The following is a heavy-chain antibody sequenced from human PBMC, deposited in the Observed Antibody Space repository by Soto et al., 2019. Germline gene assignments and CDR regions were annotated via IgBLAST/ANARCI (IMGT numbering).Heavy chain of an antibody. J-gene: IGHJ4*02. V-gene: IGHV3-23*01. CDR1: GFTFSSYA. D-gene: IGHD6-19*01. CDR2: ISGSGGST. Sequence: EVQLLESGGGLVQPGGSLRLSCAASGFTFSSYAMSWVRQAPGKGLEWVSAISGSGGSTYYADSVKGRFTISRDNSKNTLHRQMNSLRAEETAVYSCAKGSSGWYERVDYWGQGTLVTVS. CDR3: AKGSSGWYERVDY.